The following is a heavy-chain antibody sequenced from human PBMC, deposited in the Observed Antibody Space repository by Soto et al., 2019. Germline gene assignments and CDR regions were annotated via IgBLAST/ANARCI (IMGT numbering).Heavy chain of an antibody. Sequence: QVQLQESGPGLVKPSQPLSITCTVSGASISSGDYYWSWIRQPPGKALEWIGYRYSSGTTYYNPSLKSRFTISRDTSDNQFSLKLSSVTAADTAVFYCARGGYDFDPSGPLDFWGRGTLVTVSS. J-gene: IGHJ4*02. CDR2: RYSSGTT. CDR1: GASISSGDYY. CDR3: ARGGYDFDPSGPLDF. D-gene: IGHD3-22*01. V-gene: IGHV4-30-4*01.